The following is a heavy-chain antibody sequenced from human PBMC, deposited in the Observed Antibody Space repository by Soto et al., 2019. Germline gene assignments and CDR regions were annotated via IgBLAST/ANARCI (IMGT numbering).Heavy chain of an antibody. CDR1: GFTFSSYA. CDR3: ATRTRYCSGGSCYSPEYFQH. V-gene: IGHV3-23*01. CDR2: ISGSGGSP. D-gene: IGHD2-15*01. J-gene: IGHJ1*01. Sequence: GGSLRLSCAASGFTFSSYAMSWVRQAPGKGLEWVSAISGSGGSPYYADSVKGRLTISRDNSKNTLYLQMNSLRAEDTAVYYCATRTRYCSGGSCYSPEYFQHWGQGTLVTVSS.